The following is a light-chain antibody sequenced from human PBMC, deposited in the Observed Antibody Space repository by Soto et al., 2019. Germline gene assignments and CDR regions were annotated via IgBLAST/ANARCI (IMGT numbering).Light chain of an antibody. Sequence: VLTQTPLSSPVTLGQPASISCRSSQSLVYSDGNTYLSWLQQRPGQPPRLLIYQVSNRFSGVPDRFRGSGAGTDFTLKISRVEAEAVGVYSCIQFSHFPRTFGQGTKVEIK. CDR3: IQFSHFPRT. CDR1: QSLVYSDGNTY. CDR2: QVS. V-gene: IGKV2-24*01. J-gene: IGKJ1*01.